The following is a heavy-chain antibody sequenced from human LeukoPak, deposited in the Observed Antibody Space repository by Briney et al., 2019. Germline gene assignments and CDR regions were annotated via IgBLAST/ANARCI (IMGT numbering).Heavy chain of an antibody. J-gene: IGHJ4*02. CDR1: GFTFSSYG. CDR3: AKDYYDSSPKALGLDY. D-gene: IGHD3-22*01. Sequence: GGSLRLSCAASGFTFSSYGMHWVRQAPGKGLEWVAFIRYDGSNKYYADSVKGRFTISRDNSKNTLYLQMNSLRAEDTAVYYCAKDYYDSSPKALGLDYWGQGTLVTVSS. V-gene: IGHV3-30*02. CDR2: IRYDGSNK.